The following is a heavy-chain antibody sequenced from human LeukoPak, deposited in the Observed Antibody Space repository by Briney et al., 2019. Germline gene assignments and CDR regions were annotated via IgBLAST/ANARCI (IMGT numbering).Heavy chain of an antibody. J-gene: IGHJ4*02. CDR3: AKDKGGSGYFDY. CDR1: GFTFNSYG. V-gene: IGHV3-30*18. D-gene: IGHD1-26*01. CDR2: ISYDGSNK. Sequence: GGSLRLSCAASGFTFNSYGMHWVRQAPGKGLEWVAVISYDGSNKYYADSVKGLFAISRDNSKNTLYLQMNSLRAEDTAVYYCAKDKGGSGYFDYWGQGTLVTVSS.